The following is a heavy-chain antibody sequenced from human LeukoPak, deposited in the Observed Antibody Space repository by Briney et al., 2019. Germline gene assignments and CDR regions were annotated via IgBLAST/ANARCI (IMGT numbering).Heavy chain of an antibody. CDR2: IWYDGSNK. CDR1: GFTFSNYD. V-gene: IGHV3-33*01. Sequence: PGRSLRLSCAASGFTFSNYDMHWVRQAPGKGLEWVAVIWYDGSNKYYADSVKGRFTISRDNSKNMLYLQMNSLRAEDTAVYYCARESATGTFDYWGQGTPVTVSS. CDR3: ARESATGTFDY. J-gene: IGHJ4*02. D-gene: IGHD6-13*01.